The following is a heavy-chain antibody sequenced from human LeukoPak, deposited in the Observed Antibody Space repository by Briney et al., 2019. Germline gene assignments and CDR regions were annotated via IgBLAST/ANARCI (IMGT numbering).Heavy chain of an antibody. CDR3: KRKTAYDLLTAAGYYFDF. D-gene: IGHD3-9*01. CDR2: VIPMFGWA. V-gene: IGHV1-69*13. CDR1: GGTFSSYT. Sequence: SVKVSCKASGGTFSSYTFTWVREAPGQGLEWMGGVIPMFGWANPAQTFQDRVTITADESTSTVYMELSSLRSDDTAVFFCKRKTAYDLLTAAGYYFDFWGQGTLVTVSS. J-gene: IGHJ4*02.